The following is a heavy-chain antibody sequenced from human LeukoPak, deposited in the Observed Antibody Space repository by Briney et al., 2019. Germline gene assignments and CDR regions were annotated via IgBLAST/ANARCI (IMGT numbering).Heavy chain of an antibody. CDR1: GFTFSSYG. V-gene: IGHV3-30*18. CDR2: ISYDGSNK. Sequence: GGSLRLSCAASGFTFSSYGMHWVRQAPGKGPEWVAVISYDGSNKYYADSVKGRFTISRDNSKNTLYLQMNSLRAEDTAVYYCAKDRCSSTSCYAYYYYYGMDVWGKGTTVTVSS. D-gene: IGHD2-2*01. CDR3: AKDRCSSTSCYAYYYYYGMDV. J-gene: IGHJ6*04.